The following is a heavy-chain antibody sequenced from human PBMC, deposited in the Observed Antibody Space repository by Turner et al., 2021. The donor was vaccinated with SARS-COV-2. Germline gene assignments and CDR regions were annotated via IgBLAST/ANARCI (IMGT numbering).Heavy chain of an antibody. Sequence: QVQLVQSGAEVKKPGASVKVPCKASGYTVPGYYMHWVRQAPGQGLEWMGWINPNSGGTNYAQKFQGRVTMTRDTSISTAYMELSRLRSDDTAVYYCARGGLYYYDSSAYYGDAFDIWGQGTLVTVSS. V-gene: IGHV1-2*02. CDR1: GYTVPGYY. D-gene: IGHD3-22*01. CDR2: INPNSGGT. CDR3: ARGGLYYYDSSAYYGDAFDI. J-gene: IGHJ3*02.